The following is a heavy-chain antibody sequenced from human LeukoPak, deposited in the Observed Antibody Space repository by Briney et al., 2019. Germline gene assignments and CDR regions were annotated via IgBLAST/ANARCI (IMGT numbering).Heavy chain of an antibody. CDR3: ARDAHGDYIGAFDM. CDR1: GFTFSAYA. Sequence: GGSLRLSCTASGFTFSAYAMMWVRQAPGKGPEWVSAIRGGGTSEFYADSVKGRFRISRDNSKDTLFLQMYSLRAEDTAVYYCARDAHGDYIGAFDMWGPGTMVTVSS. CDR2: IRGGGTSE. D-gene: IGHD4-17*01. V-gene: IGHV3-23*01. J-gene: IGHJ3*02.